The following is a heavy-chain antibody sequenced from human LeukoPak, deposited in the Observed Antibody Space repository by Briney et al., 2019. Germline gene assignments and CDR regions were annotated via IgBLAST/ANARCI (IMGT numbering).Heavy chain of an antibody. D-gene: IGHD1-26*01. J-gene: IGHJ4*02. CDR1: GFTFSIYT. CDR3: AREVGATYYFDY. V-gene: IGHV3-53*01. CDR2: IYSGGST. Sequence: GGSLRLSCAASGFTFSIYTMNWVRQAPGKGLEWVSVIYSGGSTYYADSVKGRFTISRDNSKNTLYLQMNSLRAEDTAVYYCAREVGATYYFDYWGQGTLVTVSS.